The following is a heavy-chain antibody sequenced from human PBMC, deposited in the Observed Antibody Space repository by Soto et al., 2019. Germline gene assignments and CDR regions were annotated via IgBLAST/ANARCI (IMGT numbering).Heavy chain of an antibody. CDR1: GGSISNYY. CDR3: ARHRARTTVTTWFDP. V-gene: IGHV4-59*08. D-gene: IGHD4-17*01. CDR2: IYDSGST. Sequence: SETLSLTCTVSGGSISNYYWSWIRQPPGKGLEWIGYIYDSGSTNYNPSLKSRVTISLGTSMNQFSLKVSSVTAADTAVYYCARHRARTTVTTWFDPWGQGTLVTVSS. J-gene: IGHJ5*02.